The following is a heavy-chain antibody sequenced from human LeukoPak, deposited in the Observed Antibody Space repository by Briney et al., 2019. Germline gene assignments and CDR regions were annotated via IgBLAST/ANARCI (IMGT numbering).Heavy chain of an antibody. V-gene: IGHV3-21*04. CDR1: GFTLSSYS. CDR2: ISTRSSYI. J-gene: IGHJ5*02. Sequence: VGSLSLSCAASGFTLSSYSMNCVREAPGEGLGWVLSISTRSSYISSADSVKGRFTISRDNARNSLYLQMNSLRAEDTAVYYCAKAPTVGATLNWFDPWGQGTLVTVSS. CDR3: AKAPTVGATLNWFDP. D-gene: IGHD1-26*01.